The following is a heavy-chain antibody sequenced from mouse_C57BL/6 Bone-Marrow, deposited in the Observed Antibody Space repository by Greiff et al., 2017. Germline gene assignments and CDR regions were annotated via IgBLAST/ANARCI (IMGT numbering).Heavy chain of an antibody. J-gene: IGHJ2*01. Sequence: VKLQQSGAELVKPGASVKMSCKASGYTFTSYWITWVKQRPGQGLEWIGDIYPGSGSTNYNEKFKSKATLTVDTSSSTAYMQLSSLTSEDSAVYYCASWDGRDYVDYWGQGTTLTVSS. CDR1: GYTFTSYW. V-gene: IGHV1-55*01. D-gene: IGHD4-1*01. CDR2: IYPGSGST. CDR3: ASWDGRDYVDY.